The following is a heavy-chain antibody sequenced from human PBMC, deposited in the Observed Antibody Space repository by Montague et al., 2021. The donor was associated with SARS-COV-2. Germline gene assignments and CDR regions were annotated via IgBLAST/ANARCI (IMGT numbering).Heavy chain of an antibody. J-gene: IGHJ4*02. Sequence: SETLSLTCAVYGGSFSDYHWTWIRQSPGEGLEWIGQINYGGRTKYNPSLKSRVTISIDTSKNQFSLKLTSVTAADTAVYYCARGAPGYWGQGTLVTVSS. CDR2: INYGGRT. D-gene: IGHD1-1*01. V-gene: IGHV4-34*01. CDR3: ARGAPGY. CDR1: GGSFSDYH.